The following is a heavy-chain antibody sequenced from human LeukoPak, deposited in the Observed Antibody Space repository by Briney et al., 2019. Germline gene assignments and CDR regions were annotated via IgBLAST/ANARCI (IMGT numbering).Heavy chain of an antibody. CDR2: ISASGGST. CDR3: AKATYTNSGYYCYYTDV. J-gene: IGHJ6*03. D-gene: IGHD4-23*01. Sequence: PGGSLRLSCAASGFTFISYAMSWVRQAPGTGLEWVSAISASGGSTYYADSVKGRFTISRDNSKKTLSLQMNSLRAEDTAIYYCAKATYTNSGYYCYYTDVWGKGTTVTVSS. V-gene: IGHV3-23*01. CDR1: GFTFISYA.